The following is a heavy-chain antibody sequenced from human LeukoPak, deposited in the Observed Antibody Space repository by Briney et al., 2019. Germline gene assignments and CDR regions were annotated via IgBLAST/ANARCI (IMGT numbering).Heavy chain of an antibody. CDR3: ARVLLTYYFDSSGYYDY. CDR1: GYTFTGYY. D-gene: IGHD3-22*01. CDR2: INPNSGGT. V-gene: IGHV1-2*02. J-gene: IGHJ4*02. Sequence: GASVKVSCKASGYTFTGYYMHWVRQAPGQGLEWMGCINPNSGGTNYAQKFQDRVTMTRDTSISTAYMELSRLRSDDTAVYYCARVLLTYYFDSSGYYDYWGQGTLVTVSS.